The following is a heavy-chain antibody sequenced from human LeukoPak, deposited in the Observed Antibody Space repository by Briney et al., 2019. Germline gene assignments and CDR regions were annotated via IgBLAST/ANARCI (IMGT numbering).Heavy chain of an antibody. CDR3: ARGQRIAVAGTGGTWFDP. CDR2: INHSGTT. D-gene: IGHD6-19*01. CDR1: GGSFSTNY. J-gene: IGHJ5*02. Sequence: PSETLSLTCGVYGGSFSTNYWSWLRQVPGKGLEWIGEINHSGTTNYNPSLKSRVTISLDTSKNRFSLKLSSVTAADTAVYYCARGQRIAVAGTGGTWFDPGGQGTLVTVSA. V-gene: IGHV4-34*01.